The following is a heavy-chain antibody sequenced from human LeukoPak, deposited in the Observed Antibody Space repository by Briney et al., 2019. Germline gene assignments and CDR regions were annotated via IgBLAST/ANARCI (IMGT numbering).Heavy chain of an antibody. D-gene: IGHD5/OR15-5a*01. V-gene: IGHV4-39*01. CDR2: IRYSGST. J-gene: IGHJ5*02. Sequence: SSETLSLTCNVSGGSISSNTYFWGWIRRPPGKGLEWIGGIRYSGSTYYNPSLKSRVTISVDTSKNQFSLNLSSLTAADTAVYYCATSDTVSTYNWFDPWGQGTLVTVS. CDR1: GGSISSNTYF. CDR3: ATSDTVSTYNWFDP.